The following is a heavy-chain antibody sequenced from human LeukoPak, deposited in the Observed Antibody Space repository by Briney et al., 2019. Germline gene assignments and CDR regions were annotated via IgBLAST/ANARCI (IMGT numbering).Heavy chain of an antibody. CDR3: ADYSSGWYFFDY. J-gene: IGHJ4*02. V-gene: IGHV3-30*02. CDR2: IRYDGSNE. CDR1: GFTFSNSG. Sequence: GGSLRLSCTASGFTFSNSGMHWVRQAPGKGLEWVAFIRYDGSNEFYVDSVKGRFTISRDNSMNTLNLQMSSLRPEDTAVYYCADYSSGWYFFDYWGQGTLVTVSS. D-gene: IGHD6-19*01.